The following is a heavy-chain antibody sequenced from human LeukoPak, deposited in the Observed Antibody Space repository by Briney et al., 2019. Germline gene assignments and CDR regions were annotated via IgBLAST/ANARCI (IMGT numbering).Heavy chain of an antibody. V-gene: IGHV3-30*18. D-gene: IGHD2-15*01. Sequence: PGRSLRLSCAASGFTFSNYGMHWVRQAPGQGLEWVAVISYDESDKYYADSVKVRFTISRDNSKNTLYLQMSSLRPEDTAVYYCAKGVVAATNAAYYGMDVWGQGTTVTVSS. CDR3: AKGVVAATNAAYYGMDV. J-gene: IGHJ6*02. CDR1: GFTFSNYG. CDR2: ISYDESDK.